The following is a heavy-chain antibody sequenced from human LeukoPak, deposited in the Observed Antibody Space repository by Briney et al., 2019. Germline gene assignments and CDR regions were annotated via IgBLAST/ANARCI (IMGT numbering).Heavy chain of an antibody. Sequence: GGSLRLSCAASGFTFSSYAMSWVRQAPGKGLEWVSGISGSGGSTYYADSVKGRFTISRDNSKNTLYLQMNSLRAEDTAVYYCAKDPISSTAARRFNYWGQGTLVTVSS. CDR3: AKDPISSTAARRFNY. V-gene: IGHV3-23*01. CDR2: ISGSGGST. D-gene: IGHD6-6*01. CDR1: GFTFSSYA. J-gene: IGHJ4*02.